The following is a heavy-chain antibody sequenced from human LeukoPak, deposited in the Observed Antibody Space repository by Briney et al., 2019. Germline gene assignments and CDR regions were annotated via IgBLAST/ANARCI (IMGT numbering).Heavy chain of an antibody. CDR1: GGTFSSYA. Sequence: SVKVSCKASGGTFSSYAISWVRQAPGQGLEWMGRIIPIFGTANYAQKFQGRDTITTDESTSTAYMELSSLRSEDTAVYYCARENGELSLGFDYWGQGTLVTVSS. CDR2: IIPIFGTA. V-gene: IGHV1-69*05. J-gene: IGHJ4*02. D-gene: IGHD3-16*02. CDR3: ARENGELSLGFDY.